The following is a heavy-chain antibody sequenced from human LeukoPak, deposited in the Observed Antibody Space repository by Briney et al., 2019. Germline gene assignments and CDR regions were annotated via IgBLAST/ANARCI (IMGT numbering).Heavy chain of an antibody. Sequence: ASVKVSCKASGYTFTSYDINWVRQATGQGLEWMGWMNPNSGNTGYAQKFQGRVTITRNTSISTAYMELSSLRSEDTAVYYCAVLLRTLQLLDFWGQGTLVTVAS. J-gene: IGHJ4*02. V-gene: IGHV1-8*03. CDR2: MNPNSGNT. CDR3: AVLLRTLQLLDF. D-gene: IGHD3-10*01. CDR1: GYTFTSYD.